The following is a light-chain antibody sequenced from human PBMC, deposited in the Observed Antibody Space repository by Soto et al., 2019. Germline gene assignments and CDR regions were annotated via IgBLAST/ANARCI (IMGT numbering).Light chain of an antibody. J-gene: IGKJ2*01. V-gene: IGKV3-20*01. Sequence: ESVLTQSPGTLSLSPGARATLSCRASQTVIKNYLAWYQRKPGQAPRLLVYGASNRATGIPDRFSGGGSGTDFTLTITRLEPEDSALYYCQKYETSPYTFGQGTKLEIK. CDR3: QKYETSPYT. CDR1: QTVIKNY. CDR2: GAS.